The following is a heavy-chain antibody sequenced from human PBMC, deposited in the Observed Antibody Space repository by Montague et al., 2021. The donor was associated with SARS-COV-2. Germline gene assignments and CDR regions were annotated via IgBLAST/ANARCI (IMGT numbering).Heavy chain of an antibody. CDR1: GFTFSSYW. CDR2: IEEDGSEK. J-gene: IGHJ2*01. V-gene: IGHV3-7*01. D-gene: IGHD6-19*01. Sequence: RSLSLSASGFTFSSYWMSWVRQAPGKGLEWVANIEEDGSEKYYMDSVKGRFTISRDNAKNSLSLQMNSLRAEDTAVYYCARERQDSSGWSTYWYFDLWGRGTLVTVSS. CDR3: ARERQDSSGWSTYWYFDL.